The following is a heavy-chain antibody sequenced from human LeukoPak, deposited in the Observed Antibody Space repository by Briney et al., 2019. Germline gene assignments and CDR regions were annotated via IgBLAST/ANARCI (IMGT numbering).Heavy chain of an antibody. V-gene: IGHV4-59*12. CDR2: IYYSGST. Sequence: SETLSLTCTVSGGSISSYYWSWIRQPPGKGLEWIGYIYYSGSTNYNPSLKSRVTISVDKSKNQFSLKLSSVTAADTAVYYCASFNDSPDGFNPWGQGTLVTVSS. CDR3: ASFNDSPDGFNP. D-gene: IGHD3-22*01. CDR1: GGSISSYY. J-gene: IGHJ5*02.